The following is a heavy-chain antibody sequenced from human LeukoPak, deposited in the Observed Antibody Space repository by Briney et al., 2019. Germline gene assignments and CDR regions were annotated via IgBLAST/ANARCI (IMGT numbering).Heavy chain of an antibody. D-gene: IGHD6-6*01. J-gene: IGHJ4*02. CDR3: ARQKDRRGGWNIAARPGGRWNFDH. CDR2: IYYSGST. Sequence: KPSETLSLTCTVCGGSISSSSYYWGWIRQPPGKGLEWIGSIYYSGSTYYNPSLKSRVTISVDTSKNQLSLKLSSVTAADTAVYYCARQKDRRGGWNIAARPGGRWNFDHWGQGTLVTVSS. CDR1: GGSISSSSYY. V-gene: IGHV4-39*01.